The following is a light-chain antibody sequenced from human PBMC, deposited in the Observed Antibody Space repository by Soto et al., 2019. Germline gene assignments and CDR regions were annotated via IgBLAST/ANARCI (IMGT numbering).Light chain of an antibody. Sequence: EVVLTQSPATLSLSPGQRATLSCRASHSVGTNLMWYQQKPGQPPRLLISYASNRATGIPGRFSGGGSGTDFTLTISSLEPEDFAVYYCHHYGSSPPYTFGQGTKLDIK. CDR3: HHYGSSPPYT. J-gene: IGKJ2*01. CDR1: HSVGTN. CDR2: YAS. V-gene: IGKV3-11*01.